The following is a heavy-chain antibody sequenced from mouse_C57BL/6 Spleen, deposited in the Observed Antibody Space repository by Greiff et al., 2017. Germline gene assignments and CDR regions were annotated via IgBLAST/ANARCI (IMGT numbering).Heavy chain of an antibody. J-gene: IGHJ2*01. CDR2: IDPEDGDT. CDR1: GFNIKDYY. V-gene: IGHV14-1*01. Sequence: VQLQQSGAELVRPGASVKLSCTASGFNIKDYYMHWVKQRPEQGLEWIGRIDPEDGDTEYAPKFQGKATMTADTSSNTAYLQLSSLTSEDTAVYYCTTWGTTVVPFDYWGQGTTLTVSS. D-gene: IGHD1-1*01. CDR3: TTWGTTVVPFDY.